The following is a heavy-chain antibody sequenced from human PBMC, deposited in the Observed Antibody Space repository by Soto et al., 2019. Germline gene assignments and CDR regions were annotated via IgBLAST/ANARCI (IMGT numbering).Heavy chain of an antibody. D-gene: IGHD5-12*01. Sequence: QHPGKGLEWIGYIYYTGSTNYNPSLKSRVTIAVDTSKNHFSLKLSSVTAADTAVYYCARSNQGYRDYVSHLASRGYGTAVPVSS. V-gene: IGHV4-61*03. CDR2: IYYTGST. CDR3: ARSNQGYRDYVSHLAS. J-gene: IGHJ4*01.